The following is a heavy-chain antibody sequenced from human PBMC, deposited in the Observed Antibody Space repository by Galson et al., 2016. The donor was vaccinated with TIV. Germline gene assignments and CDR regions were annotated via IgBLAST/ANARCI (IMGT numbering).Heavy chain of an antibody. V-gene: IGHV3-64D*06. D-gene: IGHD5-24*01. Sequence: SLRLSCAASGYSFSTYAMHWVRQAPGTGLKHVAVINSYGGGADYADSVKGRFTISRDNSQSTLYLQMRSLRVEDAGVYYCVKGQRWDSTAFDYWGQGTLVTVSS. J-gene: IGHJ4*02. CDR1: GYSFSTYA. CDR2: INSYGGGA. CDR3: VKGQRWDSTAFDY.